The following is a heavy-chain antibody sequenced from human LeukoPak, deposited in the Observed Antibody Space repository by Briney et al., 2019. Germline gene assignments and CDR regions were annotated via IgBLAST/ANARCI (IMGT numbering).Heavy chain of an antibody. CDR3: ARTTEGGYTYDYFYYYYMDV. CDR2: SYYTGT. D-gene: IGHD5-18*01. J-gene: IGHJ6*03. Sequence: SETLSLTCTVSGGSVSDYYWSWIRQSPGKGLEWIGYSYYTGTSYNPSLKSRVTISVDTSKNQFSLRLSSVTAADTAVYYCARTTEGGYTYDYFYYYYMDVWGKGTTVTISS. V-gene: IGHV4-59*02. CDR1: GGSVSDYY.